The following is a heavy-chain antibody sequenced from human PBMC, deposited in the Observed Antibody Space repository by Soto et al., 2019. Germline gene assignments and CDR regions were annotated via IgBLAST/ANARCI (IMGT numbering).Heavy chain of an antibody. CDR2: INHSGST. V-gene: IGHV4-34*01. Sequence: PSETLSLTCAVYGGSFSGYYWSWIRQPPGKGLEWIGEINHSGSTNYNPSLKSRVTISVDTSKNQFSLKLSSVTAADTAVYYCARGELPRGGSTVTTPKHPGRPGTSSFDYWGQGTLVTVSS. J-gene: IGHJ4*02. CDR3: ARGELPRGGSTVTTPKHPGRPGTSSFDY. CDR1: GGSFSGYY. D-gene: IGHD4-4*01.